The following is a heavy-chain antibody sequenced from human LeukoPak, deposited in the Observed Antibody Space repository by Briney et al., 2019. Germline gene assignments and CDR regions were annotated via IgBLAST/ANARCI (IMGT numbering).Heavy chain of an antibody. CDR3: ARAFFDDSSGYYSNWFDP. J-gene: IGHJ5*02. CDR2: IYTSGST. CDR1: GGSFSGYY. Sequence: PSETLSLTCAVYGGSFSGYYWSWIRQPAGKGLEWIGRIYTSGSTNYNPSLRSRVTISVDTSKNQFSLKLSSVTAADTAVYYCARAFFDDSSGYYSNWFDPWGQGTLVTVSS. D-gene: IGHD3-22*01. V-gene: IGHV4-59*10.